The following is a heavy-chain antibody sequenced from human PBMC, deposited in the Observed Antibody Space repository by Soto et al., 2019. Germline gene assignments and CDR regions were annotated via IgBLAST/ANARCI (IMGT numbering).Heavy chain of an antibody. CDR2: FDPEDGET. J-gene: IGHJ4*02. Sequence: GASVKVSCKVSGYTLTELSMHWVRQAPGKGLEWMGGFDPEDGETIYAQKFQGRVTMTGDTSTGTAYMELSSLRSEDTAVYYCARVEGYSYGPLFDYWGQGTLVTVSS. V-gene: IGHV1-24*01. CDR1: GYTLTELS. CDR3: ARVEGYSYGPLFDY. D-gene: IGHD5-18*01.